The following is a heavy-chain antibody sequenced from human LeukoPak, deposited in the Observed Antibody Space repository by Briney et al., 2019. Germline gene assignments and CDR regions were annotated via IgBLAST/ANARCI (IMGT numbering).Heavy chain of an antibody. V-gene: IGHV3-7*01. Sequence: GGSLRLSCAVSGFTFSSYWMTWVRQAPGKGLEWVANIKQDGSDKYYVDSVRGRFTISRDNAKNSLYLQMNSLRVEDTAVYYCAAIDWAFLAWGQGTLVTVSS. D-gene: IGHD3-9*01. CDR2: IKQDGSDK. J-gene: IGHJ4*02. CDR1: GFTFSSYW. CDR3: AAIDWAFLA.